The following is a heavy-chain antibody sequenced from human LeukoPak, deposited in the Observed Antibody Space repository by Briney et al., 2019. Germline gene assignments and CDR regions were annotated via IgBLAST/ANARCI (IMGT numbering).Heavy chain of an antibody. J-gene: IGHJ4*02. V-gene: IGHV3-7*01. CDR2: IKKDGSEK. Sequence: GGSLRLSCAASGFTFSSYWMSWVRQAPGKGLEWVANIKKDGSEKYYVDSVKGRSTIFRDNAKNSLYLQMNSLRAEDTAVYYCARDRCSSISCFALDYWGQGTLVTVSS. CDR1: GFTFSSYW. CDR3: ARDRCSSISCFALDY. D-gene: IGHD2-2*01.